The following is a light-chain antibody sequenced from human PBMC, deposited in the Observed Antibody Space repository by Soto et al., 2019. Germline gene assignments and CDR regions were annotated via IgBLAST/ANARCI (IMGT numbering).Light chain of an antibody. CDR3: QQYGASPTT. J-gene: IGKJ2*01. CDR1: QSGTSNY. V-gene: IGKV3-20*01. Sequence: EILLTQSPGTLSLSPGERATLSCRASQSGTSNYLAWYQQKPGQAPRLLIYGASSRATGIPDRFSGSGSGTDFTLTISRLEPEDFAVYYCQQYGASPTTFGQGTMLEI. CDR2: GAS.